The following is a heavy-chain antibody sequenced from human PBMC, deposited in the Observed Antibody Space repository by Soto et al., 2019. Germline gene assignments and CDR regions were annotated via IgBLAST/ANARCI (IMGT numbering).Heavy chain of an antibody. CDR3: ARSPIYSYDSSAPPGVLASDI. CDR2: IYYTGTT. V-gene: IGHV4-31*03. Sequence: QVQLQESGPRLVKPSQTLSLTCTVSGGAISSGGYYWTWIRQHPGQGLEWIGYIYYTGTTYYSPSLKSRLSMSVDTSKNQFSLKLMSVTAADTAVYFCARSPIYSYDSSAPPGVLASDIWGQGTMFTVSS. J-gene: IGHJ3*02. CDR1: GGAISSGGYY. D-gene: IGHD3-22*01.